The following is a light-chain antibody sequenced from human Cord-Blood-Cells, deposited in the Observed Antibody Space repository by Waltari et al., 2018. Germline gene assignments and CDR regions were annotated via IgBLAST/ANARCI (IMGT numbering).Light chain of an antibody. CDR2: WAS. J-gene: IGKJ1*01. CDR3: QQYYSTPLT. Sequence: DIVMTQSPDSLAVSLGERATINCKSSQSVLYSSNNKNYLAWYQQKPGQPPQLLIDWASTRESGVPDRFSGSGSGTDFTLTISSLQAEDGAVYYCQQYYSTPLTFGQGTKVEIK. CDR1: QSVLYSSNNKNY. V-gene: IGKV4-1*01.